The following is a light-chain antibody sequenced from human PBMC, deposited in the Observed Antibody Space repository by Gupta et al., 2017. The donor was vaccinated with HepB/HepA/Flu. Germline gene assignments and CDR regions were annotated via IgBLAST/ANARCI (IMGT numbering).Light chain of an antibody. CDR2: WVS. Sequence: DIVMTQSPDSLAVSLGERATINCKSSQSGLYSSISKTYLAWYQHKPGQPPRLLIYWVSTRESGVPDRFSGSGSGTDFTLTISRLQAEDVAVYYCLQDPNTPSTFGQGTKMEIK. CDR1: QSGLYSSISKTY. V-gene: IGKV4-1*01. CDR3: LQDPNTPST. J-gene: IGKJ2*01.